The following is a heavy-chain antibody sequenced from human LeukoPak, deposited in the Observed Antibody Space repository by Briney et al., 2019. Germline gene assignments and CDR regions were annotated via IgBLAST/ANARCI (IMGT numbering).Heavy chain of an antibody. CDR3: ARRAYSSGWYFFDY. CDR1: GFTFSDYY. CDR2: ISSSGSTI. V-gene: IGHV3-11*01. J-gene: IGHJ4*02. Sequence: PGGSLRLSCAASGFTFSDYYMSWIRQAPGKGLEWVSYISSSGSTIYYADSVKGRFTISRDNAKNSLFLQMNSLRAEDTAVYYRARRAYSSGWYFFDYWGQGTLVTVSS. D-gene: IGHD6-19*01.